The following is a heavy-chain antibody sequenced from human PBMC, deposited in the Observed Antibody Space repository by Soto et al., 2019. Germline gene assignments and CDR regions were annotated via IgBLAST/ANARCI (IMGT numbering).Heavy chain of an antibody. CDR1: GYTFTSYD. CDR3: ARGRIIVAGGFDP. CDR2: MNPSTGNT. D-gene: IGHD6-19*01. J-gene: IGHJ5*02. V-gene: IGHV1-8*01. Sequence: QVQLVQSGAEVKKPGASVKVSCKASGYTFTSYDIIWVRQATGQGLEWMGWMNPSTGNTDSAEKFQGRLPMTRNTSISTVYMGLSSLRFAATAVYYCARGRIIVAGGFDPWGQGTLVTVSS.